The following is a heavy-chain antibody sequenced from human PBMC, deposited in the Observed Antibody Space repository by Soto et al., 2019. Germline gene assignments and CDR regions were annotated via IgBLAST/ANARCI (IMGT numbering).Heavy chain of an antibody. CDR2: IYHSGST. V-gene: IGHV4-30-2*01. D-gene: IGHD3-22*01. CDR3: ATQTYYYDSSASIKGYYFDY. CDR1: GGSISSGGYS. Sequence: SETLSLTCAVSGGSISSGGYSWSWIRQPPGKGLEWIGYIYHSGSTYYNPSLKSRVTISVDRSKNQFSLKLSSVTAADTAVYYCATQTYYYDSSASIKGYYFDYWGQRTLVTVS. J-gene: IGHJ4*02.